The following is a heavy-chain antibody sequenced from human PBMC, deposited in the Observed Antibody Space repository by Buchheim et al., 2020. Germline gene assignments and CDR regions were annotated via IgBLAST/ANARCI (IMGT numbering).Heavy chain of an antibody. CDR1: GGSFSGYY. V-gene: IGHV4-34*01. CDR3: ARAHGYNYAAIDS. Sequence: QVQLQQWGAGLLKPSETLSLTCAVYGGSFSGYYRGWIRQPPGKGLEWIGEINHSESTNYNPSLKSRVTISVDTSKNQFSLKLRSVAATDSAVYYCARAHGYNYAAIDSWGQGTL. D-gene: IGHD5-18*01. J-gene: IGHJ4*02. CDR2: INHSEST.